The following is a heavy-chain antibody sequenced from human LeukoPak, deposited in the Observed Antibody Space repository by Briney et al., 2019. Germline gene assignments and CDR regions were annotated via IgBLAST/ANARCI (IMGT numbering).Heavy chain of an antibody. J-gene: IGHJ4*02. D-gene: IGHD2-8*01. V-gene: IGHV4-34*01. Sequence: SETLSLTCAVYGGSFSGYYWSWIRQPPGKGLEWIGEINHSGSTNYNPSLKSRVTISVDTSKNQFSLKLSSVTAADTAVYYCAREYGYWGQRTLVTVSS. CDR3: AREYGY. CDR2: INHSGST. CDR1: GGSFSGYY.